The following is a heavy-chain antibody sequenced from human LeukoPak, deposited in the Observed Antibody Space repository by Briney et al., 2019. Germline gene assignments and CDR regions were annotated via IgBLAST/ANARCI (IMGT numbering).Heavy chain of an antibody. CDR2: IYYSGST. Sequence: SETLSLTCSVSGGSISSYYWSWIRQPPGKGLEWTGYIYYSGSTNYNPSLKSRVTISVDTSKNQFSLKLSSVTAADTAVYYCARAYDTSGYYIAFDIWGQGTMVTVSS. V-gene: IGHV4-59*01. D-gene: IGHD3-22*01. CDR1: GGSISSYY. J-gene: IGHJ3*02. CDR3: ARAYDTSGYYIAFDI.